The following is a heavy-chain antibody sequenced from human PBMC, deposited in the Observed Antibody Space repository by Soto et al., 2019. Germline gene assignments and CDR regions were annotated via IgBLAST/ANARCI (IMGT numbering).Heavy chain of an antibody. D-gene: IGHD6-13*01. Sequence: ASVEVSCKASGYTFTSYYIHWVRQAPGQGLEGMGIINPSGGSTSYAQKFQGRVTMTRDTSTSTVYMELSSLRYEGTAVYYCARDQNGSSCWDYYYGMDVWGQGTTMTVYS. CDR3: ARDQNGSSCWDYYYGMDV. CDR2: INPSGGST. CDR1: GYTFTSYY. J-gene: IGHJ6*02. V-gene: IGHV1-46*01.